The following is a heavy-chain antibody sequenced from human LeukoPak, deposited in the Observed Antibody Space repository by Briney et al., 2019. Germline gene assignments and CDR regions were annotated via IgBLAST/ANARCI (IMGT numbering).Heavy chain of an antibody. CDR2: IRSKANSYAT. CDR3: ARRNLYDSSGSYWFDP. CDR1: GFTFSGSA. J-gene: IGHJ5*02. V-gene: IGHV3-73*01. D-gene: IGHD3-22*01. Sequence: GGSLRLSCAASGFTFSGSAMHWVRQASGKGLEWVGRIRSKANSYATAYAASVKGRFTISRDDSKNTAYLQMNSLKTEDTAVYYCARRNLYDSSGSYWFDPWGQGTLVTVSS.